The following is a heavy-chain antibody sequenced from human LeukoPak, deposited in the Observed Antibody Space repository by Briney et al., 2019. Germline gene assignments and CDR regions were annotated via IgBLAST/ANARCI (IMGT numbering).Heavy chain of an antibody. CDR2: IYYSGST. V-gene: IGHV4-59*01. D-gene: IGHD3-9*01. J-gene: IGHJ6*03. CDR3: ARGLRYFDWLLSPAPSYYYYYMDV. Sequence: SETLSLTCTVSGGSISSYYWSWIRQPPGKGLEWIGYIYYSGSTNYNPSLKSRVTISVDTSKNQFSLKLSSVTAADTAVYYCARGLRYFDWLLSPAPSYYYYYMDVWGKGTTVTISS. CDR1: GGSISSYY.